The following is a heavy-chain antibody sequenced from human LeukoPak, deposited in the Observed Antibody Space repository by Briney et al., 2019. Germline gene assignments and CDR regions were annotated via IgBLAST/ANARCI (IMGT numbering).Heavy chain of an antibody. CDR3: ARDFFPVVDSTWYEIGY. V-gene: IGHV3-30-3*01. CDR1: GFTFNGYA. D-gene: IGHD2-21*01. Sequence: GGSLRLSCAASGFTFNGYALYWVRQAPGRGLEWVTLISYDGYDKSYADSVRGRFTISRDNSRNTLYLQMDSLRSEDTAVYYCARDFFPVVDSTWYEIGYWGQGTLVTVSS. CDR2: ISYDGYDK. J-gene: IGHJ4*02.